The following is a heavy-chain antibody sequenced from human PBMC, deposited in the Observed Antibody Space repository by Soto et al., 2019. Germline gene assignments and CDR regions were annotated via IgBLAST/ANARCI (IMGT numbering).Heavy chain of an antibody. CDR1: GGSISSGDYY. Sequence: VQLQESGPGLVKPSQTLSLTGTVSGGSISSGDYYWSWIRQPPGKGLEWIGYIYYSGSTYSNPSLKRRVTISVDTSKNQFSLKLSSVTAAATAVYYCASLENYYDSSGETHRVYWGQGTLVTVSS. CDR3: ASLENYYDSSGETHRVY. V-gene: IGHV4-30-4*01. D-gene: IGHD3-22*01. J-gene: IGHJ4*02. CDR2: IYYSGST.